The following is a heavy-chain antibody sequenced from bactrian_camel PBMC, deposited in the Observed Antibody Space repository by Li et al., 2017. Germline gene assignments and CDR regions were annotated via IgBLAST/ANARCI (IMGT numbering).Heavy chain of an antibody. CDR1: GYAYSDGYC. V-gene: IGHV3S26*01. D-gene: IGHD2*01. Sequence: HVQLVESGGNSVQAGGSLRLSCVVSGYAYSDGYCLGWFRQATGKEREGVAAAGDDDVTSYTDSVKGRFTISKDTANNTQYLQMNNLKPEDTAMYYCAANKPPCYYSETLAAQADDFNHWGQGTQVTVS. CDR2: AGDDDVT. CDR3: AANKPPCYYSETLAAQADDFNH. J-gene: IGHJ4*01.